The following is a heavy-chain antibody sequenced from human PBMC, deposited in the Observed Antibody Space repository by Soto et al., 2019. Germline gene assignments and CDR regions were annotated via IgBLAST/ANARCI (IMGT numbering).Heavy chain of an antibody. CDR2: INHSGST. Sequence: LSLTCAVYGGSFSGYYWSWIRQPPGKGLEWIGEINHSGSTNYNPSLKSRVTISVDTSKNQFSLKLSSVTAADTAVYYCARENWNYPPGYYGMDVWGQGTTVTVSS. CDR3: ARENWNYPPGYYGMDV. CDR1: GGSFSGYY. J-gene: IGHJ6*02. V-gene: IGHV4-34*01. D-gene: IGHD1-7*01.